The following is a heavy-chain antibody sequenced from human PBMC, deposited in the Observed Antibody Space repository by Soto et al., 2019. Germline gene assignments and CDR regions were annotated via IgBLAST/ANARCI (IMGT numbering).Heavy chain of an antibody. D-gene: IGHD2-8*01. CDR2: AYYSGDT. CDR3: ARDRSTYGGGGTGEVKENWFDP. CDR1: GSSISRYY. Sequence: PSETLSLTCSVSGSSISRYYWSWIRQPPGKGLEWIGYAYYSGDTGYNPSLKSRVTMAVDTSKSQVSLKLSSVTAADTAVYYCARDRSTYGGGGTGEVKENWFDPWGQGALVTVS. J-gene: IGHJ5*02. V-gene: IGHV4-59*01.